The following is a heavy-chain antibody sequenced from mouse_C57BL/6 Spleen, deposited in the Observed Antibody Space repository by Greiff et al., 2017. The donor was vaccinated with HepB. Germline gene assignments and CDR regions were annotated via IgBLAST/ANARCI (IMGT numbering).Heavy chain of an antibody. CDR1: GYTFTSYW. Sequence: QVQLQQSGAELVKPGASVKMSCKASGYTFTSYWITWVKQSPGQGLEWIGDIHPGSGSTNYNEKFKCKATLTVDTSSSTAYMQLRSLTSEDSAVYHCARRHCYFDVWGTGTTDTVSS. J-gene: IGHJ1*03. CDR2: IHPGSGST. CDR3: ARRHCYFDV. V-gene: IGHV1-55*01.